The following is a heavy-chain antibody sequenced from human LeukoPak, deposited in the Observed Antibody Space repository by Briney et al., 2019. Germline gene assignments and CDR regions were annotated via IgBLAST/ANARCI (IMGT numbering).Heavy chain of an antibody. CDR3: AEDHETYSNRWFDA. V-gene: IGHV3-23*01. D-gene: IGHD2-21*01. J-gene: IGHJ5*02. Sequence: PGGSLRLSCAASGFTFSNYAMSWVRQAPGKGLEWVSSLSDDGGSPYYADSVKGRFTISRDNSKNTLYLHMNSLRGEDTAVYYCAEDHETYSNRWFDAWGQGTLVTVSS. CDR1: GFTFSNYA. CDR2: LSDDGGSP.